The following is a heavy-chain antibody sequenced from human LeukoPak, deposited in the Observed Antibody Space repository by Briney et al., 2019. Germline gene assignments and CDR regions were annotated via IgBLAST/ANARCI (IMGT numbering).Heavy chain of an antibody. Sequence: ASVKVSCKASGYTFTSYDINWVRQATGQGLEWMGGIIPIFGTANYAQKFQGRVTITADKSTSTAYMELSSLRSEDTAVYYCARDFGATISRAYNYYYYMDVWGKGTTVTVSS. CDR3: ARDFGATISRAYNYYYYMDV. CDR1: GYTFTSYD. D-gene: IGHD5-12*01. J-gene: IGHJ6*03. V-gene: IGHV1-69*06. CDR2: IIPIFGTA.